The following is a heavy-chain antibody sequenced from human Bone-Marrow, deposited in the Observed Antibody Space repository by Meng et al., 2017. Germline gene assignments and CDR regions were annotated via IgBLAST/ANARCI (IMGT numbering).Heavy chain of an antibody. Sequence: VHLHGSGPGLVKPSGTLPLTCAGPGGSISMSNWWIWVRQPPGKGLEWIGEIYHSGSTNYNPSLKSRVTISVDKSKNQFSLKLSSVTAADTAVYYCARRVSGSGLTTDWFDPWGQGTLVTVSS. CDR2: IYHSGST. CDR3: ARRVSGSGLTTDWFDP. J-gene: IGHJ5*02. CDR1: GGSISMSNW. V-gene: IGHV4-4*02. D-gene: IGHD4-17*01.